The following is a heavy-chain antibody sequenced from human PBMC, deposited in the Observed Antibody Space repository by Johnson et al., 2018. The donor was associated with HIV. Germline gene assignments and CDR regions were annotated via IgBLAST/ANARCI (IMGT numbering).Heavy chain of an antibody. J-gene: IGHJ3*02. V-gene: IGHV3-9*01. D-gene: IGHD1-26*01. CDR3: ARRDSGSLSFDI. Sequence: VQLVESGGGLVQPGRSLRLSCAASGFTFDDYAMHWVRQAPGKGLEWVSGISWNSGSIGYADSVKGRFTISRDNAKNSLYLQMNSLRAEDTAFYYCARRDSGSLSFDIWGQGTMVTVSS. CDR2: ISWNSGSI. CDR1: GFTFDDYA.